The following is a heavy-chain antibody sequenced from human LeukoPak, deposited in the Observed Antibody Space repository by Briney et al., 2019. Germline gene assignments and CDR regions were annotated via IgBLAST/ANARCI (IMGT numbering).Heavy chain of an antibody. D-gene: IGHD3-3*01. CDR1: GYTFTSYD. CDR3: ARGGYYDFWSGYSNYGMDV. V-gene: IGHV1-8*01. CDR2: MNPNSGNT. J-gene: IGHJ6*02. Sequence: ASVKVSCKASGYTFTSYDINWVRQATGQGLEWMGWMNPNSGNTGYAQKFQGRVTMTRNTSISTAYMELSSLRSEDTAVYYCARGGYYDFWSGYSNYGMDVWGQGTTVTVS.